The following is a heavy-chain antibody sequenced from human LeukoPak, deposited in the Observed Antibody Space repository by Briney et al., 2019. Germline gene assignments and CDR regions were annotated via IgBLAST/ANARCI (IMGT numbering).Heavy chain of an antibody. J-gene: IGHJ3*02. CDR3: AIVVVPHDI. Sequence: SVKVSCKASGYTFSHYDINWVRQAPGQGLEWMGRIIPILGIANYAQKFQGRVTITADKSTSTAYMELSSLRSEDTAVYYCAIVVVPHDIWGQGTMVTVSS. CDR1: GYTFSHYD. V-gene: IGHV1-69*04. D-gene: IGHD2-2*01. CDR2: IIPILGIA.